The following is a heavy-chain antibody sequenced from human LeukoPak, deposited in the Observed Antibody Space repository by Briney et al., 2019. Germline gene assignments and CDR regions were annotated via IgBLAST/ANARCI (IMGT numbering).Heavy chain of an antibody. J-gene: IGHJ4*02. Sequence: GGSLRLSCAASGFTFDDYAMHWVRQAPGKGLEWVSGISWNSGSIGYADSVKGRFTISRDNAKNSLYLQMNSLRAEDTAVYYCARDRGYSSGWPNFDYWGQGTLVTVSS. D-gene: IGHD6-19*01. CDR2: ISWNSGSI. CDR1: GFTFDDYA. CDR3: ARDRGYSSGWPNFDY. V-gene: IGHV3-9*01.